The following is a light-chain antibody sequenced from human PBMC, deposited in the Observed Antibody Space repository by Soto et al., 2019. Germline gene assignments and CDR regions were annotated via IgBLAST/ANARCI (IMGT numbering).Light chain of an antibody. V-gene: IGKV3-20*01. Sequence: NVLTQSPGTLSLSPGERATLSCRASQSLSNTFLSWYQQKPGQAPRLLIYGVFSRATGIPDRFSGSGSGTDFTLTISRLEPEDFAVYYCQQYGSSGTFGQGTKVDIK. J-gene: IGKJ1*01. CDR1: QSLSNTF. CDR2: GVF. CDR3: QQYGSSGT.